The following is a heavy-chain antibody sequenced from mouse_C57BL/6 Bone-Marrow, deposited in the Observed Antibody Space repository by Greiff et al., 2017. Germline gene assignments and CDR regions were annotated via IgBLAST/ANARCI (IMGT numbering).Heavy chain of an antibody. CDR3: TRRDSNTAY. CDR2: IDPETGGT. CDR1: GYTFTDYE. Sequence: VQLQESGAELVRPGASVTLSCKASGYTFTDYEMHWVKQTPVHGLEWIGAIDPETGGTAYNQKFKGKAILTADKSSSTAYMELRSLTSEDTAVYYCTRRDSNTAYWGQGTLVTVSA. J-gene: IGHJ3*01. D-gene: IGHD2-5*01. V-gene: IGHV1-15*01.